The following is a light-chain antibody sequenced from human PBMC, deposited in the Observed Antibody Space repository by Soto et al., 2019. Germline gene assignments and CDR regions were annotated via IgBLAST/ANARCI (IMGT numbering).Light chain of an antibody. CDR1: QSVGSDY. CDR2: AAA. CDR3: QQYGSSPLT. Sequence: EIVLTQSPGTLSLSPGERAPLSCRASQSVGSDYLAWYQQKPGQAPRILIYAAASRATGIPDRFSGSGSGTDFTLTISRLEPEDFAVYYCQQYGSSPLTFGGGTKVDI. V-gene: IGKV3-20*01. J-gene: IGKJ4*01.